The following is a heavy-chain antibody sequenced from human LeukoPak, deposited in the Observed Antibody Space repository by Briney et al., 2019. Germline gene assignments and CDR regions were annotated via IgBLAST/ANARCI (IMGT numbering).Heavy chain of an antibody. CDR3: ARPTSSSSWSPSLY. Sequence: GGSLRLSCAASGFTFSVYSMNWVRQAPGKGLGWVSSVSSGSGYIYHADSVKGRFTISRDNAKNSLYLQMNSLRAEDTAVYYCARPTSSSSWSPSLYWGQGTLVTVSS. J-gene: IGHJ4*02. V-gene: IGHV3-21*01. CDR2: VSSGSGYI. D-gene: IGHD6-13*01. CDR1: GFTFSVYS.